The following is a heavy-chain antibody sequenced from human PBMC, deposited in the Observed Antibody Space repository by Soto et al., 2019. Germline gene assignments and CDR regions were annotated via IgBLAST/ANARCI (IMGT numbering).Heavy chain of an antibody. CDR3: AAGPYYDSLTGAHLYCHYGMDV. CDR2: IIPIFGTT. Sequence: VASVKVSCKASGGTFSSYAISWVRQAPGQGLEWMGGIIPIFGTTNYAQKFQGRVTITADESTSTAYMELSSLRSEETAVYYCAAGPYYDSLTGAHLYCHYGMDVWGQGTKVTVS. J-gene: IGHJ6*02. V-gene: IGHV1-69*13. D-gene: IGHD3-9*01. CDR1: GGTFSSYA.